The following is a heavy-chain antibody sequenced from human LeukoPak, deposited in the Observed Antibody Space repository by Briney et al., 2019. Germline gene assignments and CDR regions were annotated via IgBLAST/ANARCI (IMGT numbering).Heavy chain of an antibody. J-gene: IGHJ4*02. Sequence: GGSLRLSCAASGFTFSNAWMNWVRQAPGKGLEWVGRIKSKTDGETTDYAAPVKGRFTISRDDSKYTLYLQMNSLKTEDTAVYYCTTSYLAVAGYYFDYWGQGTLVTVSS. CDR2: IKSKTDGETT. V-gene: IGHV3-15*07. CDR1: GFTFSNAW. D-gene: IGHD6-19*01. CDR3: TTSYLAVAGYYFDY.